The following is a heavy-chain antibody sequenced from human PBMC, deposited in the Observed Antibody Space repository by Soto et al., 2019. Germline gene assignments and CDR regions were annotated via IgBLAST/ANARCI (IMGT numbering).Heavy chain of an antibody. CDR2: ISGGSSVT. V-gene: IGHV3-23*01. CDR3: AKVLSKNYYYPFDF. CDR1: GFTFSDYA. Sequence: EVHLLESGGGLVQRGGSLRLSCTASGFTFSDYAMAWVRQAPGKGLEWVSTISGGSSVTYYGDSVKGRFTISRDNAKKTLFLQLNRLSAEDTATYYCAKVLSKNYYYPFDFWVQGTQVTVSS. J-gene: IGHJ4*02. D-gene: IGHD3-10*01.